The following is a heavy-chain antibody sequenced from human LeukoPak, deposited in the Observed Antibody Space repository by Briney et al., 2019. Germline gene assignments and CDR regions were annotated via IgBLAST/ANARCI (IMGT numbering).Heavy chain of an antibody. Sequence: PSETLSLTCAVYGGSFSGYYWSWIRQPPGKGLEWIGEINHSGSTYYNPSLKSRVTISVDTSKNQFSLKLSSVTAADTAVYYCARPTQPYSSTLSFDYWGQGTLVTVSS. J-gene: IGHJ4*02. CDR2: INHSGST. CDR1: GGSFSGYY. V-gene: IGHV4-34*09. D-gene: IGHD6-13*01. CDR3: ARPTQPYSSTLSFDY.